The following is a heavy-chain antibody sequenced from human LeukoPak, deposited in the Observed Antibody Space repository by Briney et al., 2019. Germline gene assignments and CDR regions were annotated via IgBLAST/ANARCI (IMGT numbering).Heavy chain of an antibody. CDR1: GYTFTGYY. V-gene: IGHV1-2*02. J-gene: IGHJ5*02. Sequence: WASVKVSCKASGYTFTGYYMHWVRQAPGQGLEWMGWINPNSGGTNYAQKFQGRVTITADESTSTAYMELSSLRSEDTAVYYCARDPMGISAAGWFDPWGQGTLVTVSS. CDR2: INPNSGGT. D-gene: IGHD6-13*01. CDR3: ARDPMGISAAGWFDP.